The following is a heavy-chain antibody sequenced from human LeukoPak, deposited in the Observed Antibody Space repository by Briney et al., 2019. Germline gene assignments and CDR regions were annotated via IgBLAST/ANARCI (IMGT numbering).Heavy chain of an antibody. J-gene: IGHJ4*02. D-gene: IGHD6-19*01. Sequence: GRSLRLSCAASGFTFSSYGMHWVRQAPGKGLEWVAVISYDGSNKYYADSVKGRFTISRDNSKNTLYLQMNSLRAEDTAVYYCAKDSPTVAGNHGYWGQGTLVTVSS. CDR3: AKDSPTVAGNHGY. CDR1: GFTFSSYG. CDR2: ISYDGSNK. V-gene: IGHV3-30*18.